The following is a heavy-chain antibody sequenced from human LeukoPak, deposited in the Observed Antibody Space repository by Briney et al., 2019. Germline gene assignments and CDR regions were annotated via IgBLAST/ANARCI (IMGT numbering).Heavy chain of an antibody. CDR3: ARDLDYFVMDS. V-gene: IGHV3-7*01. CDR2: IMKDGGHK. CDR1: GFTFSSYW. J-gene: IGHJ4*02. Sequence: TGGSLRLSCAASGFTFSSYWMGWVRQAPGKGLEWVANIMKDGGHKNYVDSVKGRFTISRDNAKNSVFLQMNSLRVEDTAVYYCARDLDYFVMDSWGQGTLVTVSS. D-gene: IGHD3-10*01.